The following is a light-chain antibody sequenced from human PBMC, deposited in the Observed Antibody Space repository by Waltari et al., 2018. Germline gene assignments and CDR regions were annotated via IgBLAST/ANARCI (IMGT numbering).Light chain of an antibody. CDR1: SNNIGFYDL. CDR2: DVI. J-gene: IGLJ1*01. CDR3: CSYSGSGSFPYV. V-gene: IGLV2-23*02. Sequence: QSALTQPASVSGSPGQSITISCTGSSNNIGFYDLVSWYQQHPGKAPKLIIFDVIKRPSGVSDCFSASKSGNTASLTISGLQTEDDADYYCCSYSGSGSFPYVFGPGTRVAVL.